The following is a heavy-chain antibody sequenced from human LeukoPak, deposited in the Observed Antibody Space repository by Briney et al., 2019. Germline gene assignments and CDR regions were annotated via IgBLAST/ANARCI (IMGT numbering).Heavy chain of an antibody. Sequence: SVKVSCKASGGSFSSFVITWVRQAPGQGLEWMGRIIPVLGVSSFAQKFQGRVTITADKSTNTAHMELSRLESGDTAVYYCTREGVYAPDPSSYHRDAFDIWGQGTLVIVSS. V-gene: IGHV1-69*04. CDR1: GGSFSSFV. CDR3: TREGVYAPDPSSYHRDAFDI. J-gene: IGHJ3*02. CDR2: IIPVLGVS. D-gene: IGHD2/OR15-2a*01.